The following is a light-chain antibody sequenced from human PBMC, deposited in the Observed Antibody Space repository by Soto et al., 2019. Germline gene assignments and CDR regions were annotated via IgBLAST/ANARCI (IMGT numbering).Light chain of an antibody. V-gene: IGKV1-9*01. J-gene: IGKJ3*01. CDR1: QVISTS. CDR3: QQYGASPFT. CDR2: AAS. Sequence: DIQLTQSPSFLSQSIGESVTITCRASQVISTSLAWYQVKPGKAPKLLIYAASTLESGVPSRFSATVSGTEFRLTITSLQPEDFAVYYCQQYGASPFTFGPGTRVEI.